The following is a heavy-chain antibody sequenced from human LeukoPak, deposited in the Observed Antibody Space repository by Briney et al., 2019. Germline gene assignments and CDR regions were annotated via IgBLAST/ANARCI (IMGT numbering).Heavy chain of an antibody. D-gene: IGHD3-10*01. CDR2: ISGSGGST. CDR3: AKAGRFGETYNWFDP. J-gene: IGHJ5*02. CDR1: GFTFSSYA. V-gene: IGHV3-23*01. Sequence: GGSLRLSCAASGFTFSSYAMSWVRQAPGKGLEWVSAISGSGGSTYYADSVKGRFTISRDNSKNTLYLQMNSLRAEDTAVYYCAKAGRFGETYNWFDPWGQGTLVTVSS.